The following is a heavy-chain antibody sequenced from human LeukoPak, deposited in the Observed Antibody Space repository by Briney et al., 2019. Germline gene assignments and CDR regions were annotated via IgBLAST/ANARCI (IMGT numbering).Heavy chain of an antibody. CDR3: AGENQLLEWFDP. V-gene: IGHV4-31*03. Sequence: PSQTLSLTCTVSGGSISSGGYYWSWIRQHPGKGLEWIGYIYYSGSTYYNPSLKSRVTISVDTSKNQFSLKLSSVTAADTAVYYCAGENQLLEWFDPWGQGTLVTVSS. D-gene: IGHD2-2*01. CDR2: IYYSGST. CDR1: GGSISSGGYY. J-gene: IGHJ5*02.